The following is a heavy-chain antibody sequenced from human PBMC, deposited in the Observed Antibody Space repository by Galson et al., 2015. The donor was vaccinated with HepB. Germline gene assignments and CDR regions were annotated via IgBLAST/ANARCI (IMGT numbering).Heavy chain of an antibody. CDR2: IYPDDSDT. D-gene: IGHD6-6*01. J-gene: IGHJ6*02. CDR3: ARRSSSAAGGRGLDV. CDR1: GYSFTSYW. Sequence: QSGAEVKKPRDSLKISCKGSGYSFTSYWIAWVRQMPGKGLEWMGIIYPDDSDTRYSPSFQGQVTISADKSISTAYLQWSSLKASDTAMYYCARRSSSAAGGRGLDVWGQGTTVTVSS. V-gene: IGHV5-51*01.